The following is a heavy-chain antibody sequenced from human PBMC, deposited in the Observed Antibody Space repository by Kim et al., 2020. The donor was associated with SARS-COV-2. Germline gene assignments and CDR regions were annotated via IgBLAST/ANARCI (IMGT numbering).Heavy chain of an antibody. Sequence: SVKVSCKASGGTFSSYAISWVRQAPGQGLEWMGGIIPIFGTANYAQKFQGRVTITADESTSTAYMELSSLRSEDTAVYYCASPMETRYGFFDYWGQGTLVTVSS. CDR3: ASPMETRYGFFDY. CDR1: GGTFSSYA. J-gene: IGHJ4*02. D-gene: IGHD1-1*01. CDR2: IIPIFGTA. V-gene: IGHV1-69*13.